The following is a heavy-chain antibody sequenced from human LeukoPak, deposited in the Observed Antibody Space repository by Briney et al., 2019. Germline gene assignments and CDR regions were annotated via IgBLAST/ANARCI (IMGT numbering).Heavy chain of an antibody. CDR1: GFTFSDYY. CDR2: ITSSSSYT. J-gene: IGHJ3*02. D-gene: IGHD4-23*01. V-gene: IGHV3-11*06. CDR3: ARGGYGANDDAFDI. Sequence: GSLRLSCAASGFTFSDYYMSWIRQAPGKGLEWVSYITSSSSYTNYADSVKGRFTISRDNAKNSLYLQMNSLRDGDTAVYYCARGGYGANDDAFDIWGQGTMVTVSS.